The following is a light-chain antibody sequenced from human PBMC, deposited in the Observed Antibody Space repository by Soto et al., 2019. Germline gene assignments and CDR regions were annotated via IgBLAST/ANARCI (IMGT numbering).Light chain of an antibody. V-gene: IGKV3-11*01. CDR2: DAS. J-gene: IGKJ1*01. CDR1: QSISRY. CDR3: QQRSNWPPIT. Sequence: TVLTHAPAILSLSPGEIATLFFRASQSISRYLAWYQQKPGQAPRLLIYDASNRATGTPARFSGSGSGTDFTLTISSLEPEDFAVYYCQQRSNWPPITFGQGTKVDIK.